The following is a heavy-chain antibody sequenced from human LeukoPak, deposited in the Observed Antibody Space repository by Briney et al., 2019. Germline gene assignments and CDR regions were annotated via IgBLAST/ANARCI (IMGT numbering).Heavy chain of an antibody. CDR1: GFTVSTNY. J-gene: IGHJ4*02. CDR2: IYSGGST. D-gene: IGHD3-22*01. CDR3: ARGYYDSSGYLAGFDY. Sequence: GGSLRLSWVASGFTVSTNYMSWVRQAPGKGLEWVSVIYSGGSTYYADSVKGRFTISRDNSKNTLYLQMNSLRAEDTAVYYCARGYYDSSGYLAGFDYWGQGTLVTVSA. V-gene: IGHV3-53*01.